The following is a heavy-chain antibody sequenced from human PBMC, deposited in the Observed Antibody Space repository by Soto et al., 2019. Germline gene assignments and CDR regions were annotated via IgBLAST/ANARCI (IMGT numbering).Heavy chain of an antibody. CDR2: ISSSGSTI. J-gene: IGHJ2*01. D-gene: IGHD3-9*01. CDR3: ARSPIRYFDWLSQQWYFDL. Sequence: QVQLVESGGGLVKPGGSLRLSCAASGFTFSDYYMSWIRQAPGKGLEWVSYISSSGSTIYYADSVKGRFTISRANANNSLYLQMNSLRAEDTAVYYCARSPIRYFDWLSQQWYFDLWGRGTLVTVSS. CDR1: GFTFSDYY. V-gene: IGHV3-11*01.